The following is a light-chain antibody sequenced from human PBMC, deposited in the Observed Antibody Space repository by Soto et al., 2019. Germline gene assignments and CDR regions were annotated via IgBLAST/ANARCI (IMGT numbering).Light chain of an antibody. Sequence: VLLRSPATLTLSPGDTATLSFGASQSVSSSLAWYQQKPGQAPRLLIYDASTRATGIPARFSGSGSGTDFTLTISSLQPEDFATYSCHQARSFPITFGQGTRLEI. J-gene: IGKJ5*01. CDR2: DAS. CDR1: QSVSSS. V-gene: IGKV3-11*01. CDR3: HQARSFPIT.